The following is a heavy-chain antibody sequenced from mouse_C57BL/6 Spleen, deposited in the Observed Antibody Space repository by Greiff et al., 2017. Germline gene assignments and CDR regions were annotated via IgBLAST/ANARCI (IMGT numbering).Heavy chain of an antibody. CDR3: AGHEELGPYWYFDV. Sequence: QVQLQQSGPELVKPGDSVKISCKASGYSFTGYFMNWVMQSHGKSLEWIGWFYPGSGSIKYNEKFKDKATLTADKSSSTVYMELSRLTSEDSAVYFCAGHEELGPYWYFDVWGTGTTVTVSS. V-gene: IGHV1-62-2*01. D-gene: IGHD4-1*01. CDR2: FYPGSGSI. CDR1: GYSFTGYF. J-gene: IGHJ1*03.